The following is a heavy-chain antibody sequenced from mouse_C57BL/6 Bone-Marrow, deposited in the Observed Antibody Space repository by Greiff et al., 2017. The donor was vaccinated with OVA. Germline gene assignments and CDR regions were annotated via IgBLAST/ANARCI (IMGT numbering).Heavy chain of an antibody. CDR3: ARPLHYNGSSPRYFDY. CDR2: IDPSDSYT. J-gene: IGHJ2*01. D-gene: IGHD1-1*01. V-gene: IGHV1-50*01. CDR1: GYTFTSYW. Sequence: QVQLQQPGAELVKPGASVKLSCKASGYTFTSYWMQWVKQRPGQGLEWIGEIDPSDSYTNYNQKFKGKATLTVDTSSSTAYMQLSSLTSEDSAVYDCARPLHYNGSSPRYFDYWGQGTTLTVSS.